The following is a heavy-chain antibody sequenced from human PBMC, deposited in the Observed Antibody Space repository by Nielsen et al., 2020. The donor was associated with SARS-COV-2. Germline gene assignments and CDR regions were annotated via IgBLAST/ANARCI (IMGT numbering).Heavy chain of an antibody. CDR2: IYYSGST. Sequence: SEPLSLTCTVSGGSISSYYWSWIRQPPGKGLEWIGYIYYSGSTNYNPSLKSRVTISVDTSKNQFSLKLSSVTAADTAVYYCARGQGDGYSGYDPNNWFDPWGQGTLVTVSS. V-gene: IGHV4-59*01. D-gene: IGHD5-12*01. CDR3: ARGQGDGYSGYDPNNWFDP. J-gene: IGHJ5*02. CDR1: GGSISSYY.